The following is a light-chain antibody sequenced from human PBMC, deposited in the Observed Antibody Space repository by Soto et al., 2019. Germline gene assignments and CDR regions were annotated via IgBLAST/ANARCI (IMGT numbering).Light chain of an antibody. CDR2: KAS. CDR1: HSISSC. CDR3: QQYNSYSWT. V-gene: IGKV1-5*03. Sequence: IQMTQCPATLSATVGDRVTITCLVCHSISSCLAWYQQKPGKAPKLLIYKASSLESGVPSRFSGSGSGTEFTLTISSLQPDDFATYYCQQYNSYSWTFGQGTKVDIK. J-gene: IGKJ1*01.